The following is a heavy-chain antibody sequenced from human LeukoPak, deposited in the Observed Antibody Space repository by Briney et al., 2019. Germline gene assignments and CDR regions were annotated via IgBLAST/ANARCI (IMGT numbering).Heavy chain of an antibody. CDR1: GFTFSNYA. V-gene: IGHV3-30*04. J-gene: IGHJ4*02. CDR2: ISYDQSTK. Sequence: GGSLRLSCAASGFTFSNYAMHWVRQAPGKGLEWVAVISYDQSTKYYADSVKGRFTFSRDNSKNTLYLQMNSLRSEDTAVYYCASPSDYGGNSFDYWGQGTLVTVSS. D-gene: IGHD4-23*01. CDR3: ASPSDYGGNSFDY.